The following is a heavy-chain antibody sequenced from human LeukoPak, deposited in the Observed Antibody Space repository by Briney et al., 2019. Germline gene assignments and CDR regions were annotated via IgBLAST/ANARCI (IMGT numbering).Heavy chain of an antibody. CDR2: IYYSGST. CDR1: GGSISSYY. V-gene: IGHV4-59*01. Sequence: SETLSLTCTVSGGSISSYYWSWIRQPPGKGLEWIGYIYYSGSTNYNPSLKSRVTISVDTSKNQFSLKLSSVTAADTAVYYCAKVGYSGSYYPRRNYYFDWWGQGTLVTVSS. CDR3: AKVGYSGSYYPRRNYYFDW. J-gene: IGHJ4*02. D-gene: IGHD1-26*01.